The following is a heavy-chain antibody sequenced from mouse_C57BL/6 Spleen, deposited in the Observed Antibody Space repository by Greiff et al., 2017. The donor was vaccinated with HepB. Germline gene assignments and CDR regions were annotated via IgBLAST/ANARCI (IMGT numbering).Heavy chain of an antibody. CDR3: AREGGKDWYFDV. CDR1: GYTFTSYW. V-gene: IGHV1-69*01. Sequence: VQLQQPGAELVMPGASVKLSCKASGYTFTSYWMHWVKQRPGQGLEWIGEMDPSDSYTNYNQKFKGKSTLTVDKSSSTAYMQLSSLTSEDSAVYYCAREGGKDWYFDVWGTGTTVTVSS. CDR2: MDPSDSYT. J-gene: IGHJ1*03. D-gene: IGHD2-1*01.